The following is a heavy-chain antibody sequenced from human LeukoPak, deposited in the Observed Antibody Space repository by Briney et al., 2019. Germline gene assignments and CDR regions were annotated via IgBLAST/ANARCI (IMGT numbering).Heavy chain of an antibody. CDR1: GATFSSYA. V-gene: IGHV1-69*05. J-gene: IGHJ3*02. CDR2: IIPIFGTA. CDR3: ARGDTYYYDSSGYFCAFDI. Sequence: SVKVSCKASGATFSSYAISWVRQAPGQGLEWMGGIIPIFGTANYAQKFQGRVTITTDESTSTAYMELSSLRSEDTAVYYCARGDTYYYDSSGYFCAFDIWGQGTMVTVSS. D-gene: IGHD3-22*01.